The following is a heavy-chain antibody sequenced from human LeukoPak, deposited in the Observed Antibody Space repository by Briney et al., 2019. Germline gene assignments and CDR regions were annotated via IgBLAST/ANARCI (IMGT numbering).Heavy chain of an antibody. Sequence: GGSLRLSCAASGFIVTSKYMSWVRQAPGKGLEWVSLIYSGGNTYYADSVKGRFTISRDNSKNTLYLQMNSLRAEDTAVYYCANTDYGDNYYWGQGTLVTVSS. CDR3: ANTDYGDNYY. J-gene: IGHJ4*02. V-gene: IGHV3-53*01. CDR2: IYSGGNT. CDR1: GFIVTSKY. D-gene: IGHD4-17*01.